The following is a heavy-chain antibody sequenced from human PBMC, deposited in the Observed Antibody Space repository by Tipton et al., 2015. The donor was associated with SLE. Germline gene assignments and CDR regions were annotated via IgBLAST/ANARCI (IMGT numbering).Heavy chain of an antibody. D-gene: IGHD3-22*01. CDR3: ARDDNGYFFDY. CDR1: GGSIRRTSYY. V-gene: IGHV4-39*02. J-gene: IGHJ4*02. Sequence: TLSLTCTVSGGSIRRTSYYWGWIRQSPGMGLEWIGNAYYSGFTSYNPSLKRRVVISVDTSKNQFSLKLNSMTAADTAVYFCARDDNGYFFDYWGQGIPVTVSS. CDR2: AYYSGFT.